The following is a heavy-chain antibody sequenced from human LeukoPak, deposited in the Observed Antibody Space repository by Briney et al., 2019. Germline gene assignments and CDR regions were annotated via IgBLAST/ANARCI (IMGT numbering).Heavy chain of an antibody. CDR2: IYYSGST. Sequence: SETLSLTCTVSGGSISSYYWGWIRQPPGKGLEWIGSIYYSGSTYYNPSLKSRVTISVDTSKNQFSLKLSSVTAADTAVYYCARQSITMVRGAFDYWGQGTLVTVSS. J-gene: IGHJ4*02. CDR1: GGSISSYY. D-gene: IGHD3-10*01. CDR3: ARQSITMVRGAFDY. V-gene: IGHV4-39*01.